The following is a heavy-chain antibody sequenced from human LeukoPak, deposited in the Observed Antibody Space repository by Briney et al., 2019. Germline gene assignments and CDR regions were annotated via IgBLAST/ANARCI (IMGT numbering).Heavy chain of an antibody. CDR3: ARGYYGSGSYEDY. CDR1: GCTFTGYY. J-gene: IGHJ4*02. Sequence: GASVKVSCKASGCTFTGYYMHWVRQAPGQGLEWMGWINPNSGGTNYAQKFQGRVTMTRDTSISTAYMELSRLRSDDTAVYYCARGYYGSGSYEDYWGQGTLVTVSS. V-gene: IGHV1-2*02. D-gene: IGHD3-10*01. CDR2: INPNSGGT.